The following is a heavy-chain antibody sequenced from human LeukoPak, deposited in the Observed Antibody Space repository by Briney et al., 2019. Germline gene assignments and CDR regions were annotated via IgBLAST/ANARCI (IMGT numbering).Heavy chain of an antibody. D-gene: IGHD1-1*01. CDR1: GFTFSSYG. V-gene: IGHV3-33*01. CDR2: IWYDGSNK. CDR3: ARETKRGGFDP. Sequence: GGSLRLSCAASGFTFSSYGMHWVRQAPGKGLEWVAVIWYDGSNKYYADSLKGRFTISRDNSKNTLYLQMNSLRAEDTAVYYCARETKRGGFDPWGQGTLVTVSS. J-gene: IGHJ5*02.